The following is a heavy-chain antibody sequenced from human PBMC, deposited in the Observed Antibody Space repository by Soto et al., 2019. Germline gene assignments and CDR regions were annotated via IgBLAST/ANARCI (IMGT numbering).Heavy chain of an antibody. CDR3: ARGRGAYYEKKDFFDY. V-gene: IGHV3-7*03. CDR1: GFTFSDYW. D-gene: IGHD3-16*01. J-gene: IGHJ4*02. Sequence: GGSLRLSCVASGFTFSDYWMTWVRQAPGQGLEWVANIKPDGRDEYHVSSVAGRFIISRNNVKNSLDLQMYSLRTEDTAVYYCARGRGAYYEKKDFFDYWGQGSLVTVSS. CDR2: IKPDGRDE.